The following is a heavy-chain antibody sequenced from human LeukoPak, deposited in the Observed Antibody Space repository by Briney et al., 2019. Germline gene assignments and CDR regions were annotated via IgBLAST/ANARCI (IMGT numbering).Heavy chain of an antibody. D-gene: IGHD3-22*01. CDR1: GGSISSYY. V-gene: IGHV4-59*01. CDR3: ARVTYYYDRHFDY. J-gene: IGHJ4*02. Sequence: SETLSLTCTVSGGSISSYYWSWIRQPPGKGLEWIGYIYYSGNTNYNPSLKSRVTMSVDTSKNQFSLKLSSVTAADTAVYYCARVTYYYDRHFDYWGQGTLVTVSS. CDR2: IYYSGNT.